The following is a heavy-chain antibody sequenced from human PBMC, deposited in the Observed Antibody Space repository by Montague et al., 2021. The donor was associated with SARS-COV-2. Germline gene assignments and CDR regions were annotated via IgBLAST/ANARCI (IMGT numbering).Heavy chain of an antibody. J-gene: IGHJ2*01. CDR1: SASISNDIYY. CDR2: SRYGGTS. Sequence: SETLSLTCTVSSASISNDIYYWGWIRQPPGKGPEWIGGSRYGGTSYYNPSLKSRVTISIDTSKNQCSLTMIAVTAADTAVYFCARQDIQLRFDLWGRGTLVTVSS. CDR3: ARQDIQLRFDL. D-gene: IGHD1-1*01. V-gene: IGHV4-39*01.